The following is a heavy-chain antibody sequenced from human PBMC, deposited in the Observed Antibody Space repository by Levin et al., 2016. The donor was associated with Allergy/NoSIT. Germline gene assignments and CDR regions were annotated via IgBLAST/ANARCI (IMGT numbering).Heavy chain of an antibody. D-gene: IGHD2-15*01. J-gene: IGHJ6*02. Sequence: GGSLRLSCAASGFTVSSNYMSWVRQAPGKGLEWVSVIYSGGSTYYADSVKGRFTISRDNSKNTLYLQMNSLRAEDTAVYYCATSLSVPYSTYYYYGMDVWGQGTTVTVSS. V-gene: IGHV3-53*01. CDR2: IYSGGST. CDR1: GFTVSSNY. CDR3: ATSLSVPYSTYYYYGMDV.